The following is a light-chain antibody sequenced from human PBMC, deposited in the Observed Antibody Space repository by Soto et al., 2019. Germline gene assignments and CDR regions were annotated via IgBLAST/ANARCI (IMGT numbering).Light chain of an antibody. Sequence: EMVTTQSPATLSVSPGERATLSCRASQSVSSNLAWYQQKPGQAPRLLIYGASTRATGIPARFSGSGSGTEFTLTISSLQSEDFAVYHCQQYNNWPITFGQGTRLEI. V-gene: IGKV3-15*01. CDR1: QSVSSN. CDR2: GAS. CDR3: QQYNNWPIT. J-gene: IGKJ5*01.